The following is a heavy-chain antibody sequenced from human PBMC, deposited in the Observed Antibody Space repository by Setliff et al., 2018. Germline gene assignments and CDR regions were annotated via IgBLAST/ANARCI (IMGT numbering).Heavy chain of an antibody. V-gene: IGHV3-53*01. CDR3: ARADSGYVQALVY. CDR2: IYSGGST. D-gene: IGHD5-12*01. J-gene: IGHJ4*02. Sequence: PGGSLRLSCRTSGFTFRVYAMAWVRQAPGKGLEWVSVIYSGGSTYYADSVKGRFTISRDNSKNTVYLQMNSLRAEDTAVYYCARADSGYVQALVYWGQGTLVTVSS. CDR1: GFTFRVYA.